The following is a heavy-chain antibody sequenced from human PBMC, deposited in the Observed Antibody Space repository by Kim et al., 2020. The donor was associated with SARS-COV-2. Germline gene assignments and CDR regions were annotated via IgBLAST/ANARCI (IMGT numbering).Heavy chain of an antibody. Sequence: NPSLKSRVTISVDTSKNQFSLKLSSVTAADTAVYYCARDRRYQGGSVDIWGQGTMVTVSS. J-gene: IGHJ3*02. D-gene: IGHD6-25*01. V-gene: IGHV4-31*02. CDR3: ARDRRYQGGSVDI.